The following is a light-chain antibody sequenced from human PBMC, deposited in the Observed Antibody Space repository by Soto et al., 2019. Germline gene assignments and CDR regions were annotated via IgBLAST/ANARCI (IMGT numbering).Light chain of an antibody. CDR1: QSVDSNY. V-gene: IGKV3-20*01. J-gene: IGKJ4*01. CDR3: QQYGSSPLT. Sequence: EIVLTQSPATLSLSPGERATLSCGASQSVDSNYLAWYQQKPGQAPRLLIYGASSRATGIPDRFSGSGSGTDFTLTISRLEPEDFAVYYCQQYGSSPLTFGGGTKGDIK. CDR2: GAS.